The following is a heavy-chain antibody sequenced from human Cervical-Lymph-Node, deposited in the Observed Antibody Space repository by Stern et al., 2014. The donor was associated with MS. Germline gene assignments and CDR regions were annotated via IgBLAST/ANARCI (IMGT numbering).Heavy chain of an antibody. V-gene: IGHV3-7*01. CDR1: GFTFSTSW. Sequence: EVQLVESGGGLVQPGGSLRLSCAASGFTFSTSWMTWVRQAPGKGLEWMAIIKEDGREKFYADSVKSRFSISRDNAKNSLFLQMNSLRAEDTAVYYCARPYYLYGMDVWGPGTTVTVSS. CDR3: ARPYYLYGMDV. J-gene: IGHJ6*02. CDR2: IKEDGREK.